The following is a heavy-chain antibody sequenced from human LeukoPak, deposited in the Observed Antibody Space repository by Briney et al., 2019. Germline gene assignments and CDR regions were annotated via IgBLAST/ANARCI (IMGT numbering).Heavy chain of an antibody. CDR1: GYTFTSYG. D-gene: IGHD6-19*01. CDR3: ARDIPSGWLNYYYGMDV. Sequence: GASVKVSCKASGYTFTSYGTSWVRQAPGQGLEWMGWISAYNGNTNYAQKLQGRVTMTTDTSTSTAYMELRSLRSDDTAVYYCARDIPSGWLNYYYGMDVWGQGTTVTVSS. J-gene: IGHJ6*02. CDR2: ISAYNGNT. V-gene: IGHV1-18*01.